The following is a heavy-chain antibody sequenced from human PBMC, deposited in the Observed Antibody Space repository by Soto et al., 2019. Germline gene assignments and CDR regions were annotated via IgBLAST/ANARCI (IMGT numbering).Heavy chain of an antibody. J-gene: IGHJ6*02. D-gene: IGHD2-2*01. CDR3: ARGYVVVPAAWGYYYYGMDV. V-gene: IGHV4-31*03. Sequence: PSETLSLTCTVSGGSISSGGYYWSWIRQHPGKGLEWIGYIYYSGSTYYNPSLKSRVTISVDTSKNQFSLKLSSVTAADTAVYYCARGYVVVPAAWGYYYYGMDVWGQGTTVTVSS. CDR2: IYYSGST. CDR1: GGSISSGGYY.